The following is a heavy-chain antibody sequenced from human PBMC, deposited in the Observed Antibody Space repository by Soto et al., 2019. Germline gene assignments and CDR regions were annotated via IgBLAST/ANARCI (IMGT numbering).Heavy chain of an antibody. CDR1: GFTFSSYG. CDR2: IWYDGTNK. D-gene: IGHD5-18*01. CDR3: ARGGPDTALVTSSDASDAFDI. Sequence: GGSLRLSCAASGFTFSSYGMHWVRQAPGKGLEWVAVIWYDGTNKYYADSVKGRFTISRDNSKNRLDLQMNDLRAEDTAVYYCARGGPDTALVTSSDASDAFDIWGQGTMVTVSS. V-gene: IGHV3-33*01. J-gene: IGHJ3*02.